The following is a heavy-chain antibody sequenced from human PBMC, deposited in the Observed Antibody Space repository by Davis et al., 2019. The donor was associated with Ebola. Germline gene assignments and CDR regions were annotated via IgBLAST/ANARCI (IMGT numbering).Heavy chain of an antibody. Sequence: GESLKISCAASGFTFISYDMSWVRQVPGKGLEWVSYISSSSSTIYHADSVKGRFTISRDNAKNSLYLQMNSLRDEDTAVYYCARVIEGWELLGNYYYGMDVWGQGTTVTVSS. V-gene: IGHV3-48*02. CDR2: ISSSSSTI. CDR3: ARVIEGWELLGNYYYGMDV. D-gene: IGHD1-26*01. J-gene: IGHJ6*02. CDR1: GFTFISYD.